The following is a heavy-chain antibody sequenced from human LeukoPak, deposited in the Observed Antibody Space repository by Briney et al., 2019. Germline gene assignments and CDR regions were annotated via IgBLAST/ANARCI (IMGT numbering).Heavy chain of an antibody. V-gene: IGHV3-23*01. D-gene: IGHD3-10*01. Sequence: GESLRLSCGASGLTLSRYGMSWVRQAPGKGVEWVSTIIGSAVNTYYADSVKGRFTISKDDSKNTVYLQMNSLRAEDTAVYSCAKYTSGTSYRGLDQWGQGTLVTVSS. CDR1: GLTLSRYG. CDR3: AKYTSGTSYRGLDQ. CDR2: IIGSAVNT. J-gene: IGHJ4*02.